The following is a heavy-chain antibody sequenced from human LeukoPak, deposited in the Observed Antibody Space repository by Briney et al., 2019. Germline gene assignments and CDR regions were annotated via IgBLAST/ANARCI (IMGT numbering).Heavy chain of an antibody. D-gene: IGHD3-10*01. Sequence: ASVKVSCKASGYTFTSYYMHWVRQAPGQGLEWMGIINPSGGSTSYAQKFQGRVTMTRDTSTSTVYMELSSLRSEDTAVYYCAREWYYGSGGYYNGVYWGQGTLVTVSS. V-gene: IGHV1-46*01. CDR3: AREWYYGSGGYYNGVY. CDR2: INPSGGST. J-gene: IGHJ4*02. CDR1: GYTFTSYY.